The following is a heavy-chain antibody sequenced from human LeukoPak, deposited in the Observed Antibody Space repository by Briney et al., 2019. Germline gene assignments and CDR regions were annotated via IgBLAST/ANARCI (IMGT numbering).Heavy chain of an antibody. CDR2: IYYSGST. D-gene: IGHD4-11*01. CDR1: GGSISGYY. J-gene: IGHJ4*02. Sequence: SATLSLTCTVSGGSISGYYWSWIRQPPGKGLEWNGNIYYSGSTNYNPSLKSRVTISVDTSKNQFSLKLSSVTAADTAVYYCANYHDYSNFQGAYYLDYWGQGTLVTVSS. V-gene: IGHV4-59*08. CDR3: ANYHDYSNFQGAYYLDY.